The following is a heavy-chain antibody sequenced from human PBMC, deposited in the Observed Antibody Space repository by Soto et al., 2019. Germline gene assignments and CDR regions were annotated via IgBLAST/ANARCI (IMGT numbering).Heavy chain of an antibody. D-gene: IGHD3-9*01. Sequence: XGLTLDHPTQSLRLSCTFSGLPLITRGVRMGWIRQPPGKALEWLALIYWNDDKRYSPSLKIRLTITKDTSKNQVVLTMTIMDPVATATYYCAYEIGYYDILTGYYKWQWDVWGQGTTVTVSS. CDR1: GLPLITRGVR. J-gene: IGHJ6*02. V-gene: IGHV2-5*01. CDR3: AYEIGYYDILTGYYKWQWDV. CDR2: IYWNDDK.